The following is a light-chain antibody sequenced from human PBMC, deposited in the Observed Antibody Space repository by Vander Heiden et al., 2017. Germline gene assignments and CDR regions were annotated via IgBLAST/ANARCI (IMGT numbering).Light chain of an antibody. V-gene: IGKV3-15*01. Sequence: EIVMTQSPATLSVSPGERATLPCRASQSVSSNLAWYQQNPGHAPRLLIYGASTRATGIPARFSGSGYGTEFTLTISSLQSEDFAVYYCQQYNNWPPWTFGQGTKVEIK. CDR3: QQYNNWPPWT. CDR2: GAS. CDR1: QSVSSN. J-gene: IGKJ1*01.